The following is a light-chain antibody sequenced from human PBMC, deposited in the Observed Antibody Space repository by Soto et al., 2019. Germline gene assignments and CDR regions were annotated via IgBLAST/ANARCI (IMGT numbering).Light chain of an antibody. CDR2: EVS. CDR1: SSDVGGYNY. Sequence: QSALTQPASVSGSPGQSITISCTGTSSDVGGYNYVSWYQQHPGKAPKLMIYEVSNRPSGVSNRFSGSKSGNTASPTISGLQAEDEADYYCSSYTSSSTPLFFGTGTKV. V-gene: IGLV2-14*01. J-gene: IGLJ1*01. CDR3: SSYTSSSTPLF.